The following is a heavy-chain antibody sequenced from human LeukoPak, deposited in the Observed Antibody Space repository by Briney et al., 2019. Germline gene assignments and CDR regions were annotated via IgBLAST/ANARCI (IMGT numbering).Heavy chain of an antibody. D-gene: IGHD5-12*01. CDR2: ISSSGDTI. CDR1: GFTFRSYS. CDR3: ARDVGKSGYGDY. V-gene: IGHV3-48*04. J-gene: IGHJ4*02. Sequence: GGSLRLSCADSGFTFRSYSMNWVRQAPGRGPQWVSYISSSGDTIYYADSVKGRFTTSRDNAKNSLYLQMNSLRAEDTAIYYCARDVGKSGYGDYWGQGTLVTVSS.